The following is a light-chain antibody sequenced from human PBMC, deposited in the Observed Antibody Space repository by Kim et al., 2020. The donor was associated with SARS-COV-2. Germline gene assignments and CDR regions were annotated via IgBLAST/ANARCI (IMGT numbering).Light chain of an antibody. CDR2: GAA. CDR1: QTVRRK. CDR3: QQYNSWPPIYT. V-gene: IGKV3-15*01. Sequence: GERVTRACRASQTVRRKVAWYQQRPGQAPRLVIYGAAVRATGIPARFSGSGSGTDFTLTISSLQSEDFAVYTCQQYNSWPPIYTFGQGTKLEI. J-gene: IGKJ2*01.